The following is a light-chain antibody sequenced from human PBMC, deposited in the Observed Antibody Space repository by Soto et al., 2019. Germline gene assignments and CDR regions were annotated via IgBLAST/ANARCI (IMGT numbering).Light chain of an antibody. V-gene: IGLV1-44*01. CDR3: AAWDGSLNNVL. J-gene: IGLJ2*01. Sequence: QSVLTQPPSASGTPGQRVTLSCSGSASSIGTNTVNWYRQLPGTAPKLLIYGDNQRPSGVPDRFSGSKSGTSASLAISGLQSEDEAEYYCAAWDGSLNNVLFGGGTKVTVL. CDR1: ASSIGTNT. CDR2: GDN.